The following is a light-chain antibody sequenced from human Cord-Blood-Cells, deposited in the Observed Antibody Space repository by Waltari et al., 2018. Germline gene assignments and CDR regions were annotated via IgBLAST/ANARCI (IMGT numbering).Light chain of an antibody. CDR2: RNN. J-gene: IGLJ3*02. Sequence: QSVLTQPPSASGTPGQRVTISCSGSSSNIGSNYVYWYQQLPGMAPKLLINRNNQRPSGVPDLSSGAKSGTSASLAISGLRSEDEADYYCAAWDDSLSGRVFGGGTKLTVL. CDR1: SSNIGSNY. V-gene: IGLV1-47*01. CDR3: AAWDDSLSGRV.